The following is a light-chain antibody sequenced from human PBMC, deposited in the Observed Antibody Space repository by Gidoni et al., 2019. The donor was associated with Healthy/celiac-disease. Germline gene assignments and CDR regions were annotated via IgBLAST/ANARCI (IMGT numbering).Light chain of an antibody. J-gene: IGLJ2*01. CDR1: RSDVGGYND. V-gene: IGLV2-14*01. CDR3: SSYTSSSPVV. Sequence: QSALTQPASLSWSPGQSITIPCTGTRSDVGGYNDVSWYQQHPGKAPKLMIYDVSNRPSGVSNRFSGSKSGNTASLTISGLQAEDEADYYCSSYTSSSPVVFGGGTKLTVL. CDR2: DVS.